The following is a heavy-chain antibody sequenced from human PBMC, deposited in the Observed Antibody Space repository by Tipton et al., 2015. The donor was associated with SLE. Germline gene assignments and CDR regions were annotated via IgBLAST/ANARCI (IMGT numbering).Heavy chain of an antibody. Sequence: SLRLSCAASGFTFSSYEMNWVRQAPGKGLEWVSYISGSGSTIYYADSVKGRFTISRDNAKNSLYLQMNSLRAEDTAVYYCTTSIAVRELSARDWGQGTMVTVSS. D-gene: IGHD6-6*01. CDR2: ISGSGSTI. CDR1: GFTFSSYE. V-gene: IGHV3-48*03. J-gene: IGHJ3*01. CDR3: TTSIAVRELSARD.